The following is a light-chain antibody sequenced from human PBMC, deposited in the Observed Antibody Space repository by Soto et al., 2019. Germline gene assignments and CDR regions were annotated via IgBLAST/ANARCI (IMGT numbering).Light chain of an antibody. CDR1: QGISSY. CDR3: QQLNSYPLT. CDR2: AAS. J-gene: IGKJ4*01. V-gene: IGKV1-9*01. Sequence: DIQLTQSPSFLSASVGDRVTITSRASQGISSYLAWYQQKPGKAPKLLIYAASTLQSGVPSRFSGSGSGTEFTLTISSLQPGDFATYYCQQLNSYPLTFGGGTKVEIK.